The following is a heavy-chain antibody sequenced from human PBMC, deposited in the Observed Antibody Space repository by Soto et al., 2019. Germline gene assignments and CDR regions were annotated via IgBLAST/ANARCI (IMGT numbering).Heavy chain of an antibody. CDR2: IYYSGST. CDR3: ARRPRQLRYFDWDGAFDI. Sequence: SETLSLTCTVSGGSISSSSYYWGWIRQPPGKGLEWIGSIYYSGSTYYNPSLKSRVTISVDTSKNQFSLKLSSVTAADTAVYYCARRPRQLRYFDWDGAFDIWGQGTMVTVSS. D-gene: IGHD3-9*01. J-gene: IGHJ3*02. V-gene: IGHV4-39*01. CDR1: GGSISSSSYY.